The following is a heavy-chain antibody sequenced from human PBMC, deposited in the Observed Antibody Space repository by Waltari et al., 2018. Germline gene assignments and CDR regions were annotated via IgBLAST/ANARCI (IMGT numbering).Heavy chain of an antibody. CDR3: ASWGSGSYPDDY. D-gene: IGHD1-26*01. Sequence: QVQLVQSGAEVKKPGASVKVSCKVSGYTLTELSMHWVRQAPGKGLEWMGWINPNSGGTNYAQKFQGRVTMTRDTSISTAYMELSRLRSDDTAVYYCASWGSGSYPDDYWGQGTLVTVSS. CDR1: GYTLTELS. J-gene: IGHJ4*02. V-gene: IGHV1-2*02. CDR2: INPNSGGT.